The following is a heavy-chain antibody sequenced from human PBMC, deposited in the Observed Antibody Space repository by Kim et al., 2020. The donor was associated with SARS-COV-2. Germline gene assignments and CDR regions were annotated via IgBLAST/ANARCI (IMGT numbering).Heavy chain of an antibody. D-gene: IGHD6-19*01. CDR3: AKDTEWLVQLDY. V-gene: IGHV3-48*03. CDR2: ISGSGGTK. CDR1: GFTFSSYE. Sequence: GGSLRLSCAASGFTFSSYEFNWVRQAPGKGLEWVSYISGSGGTKYYSDSVKGRFTISRDNAKNSLYLQMDSLRAEETAIYYCAKDTEWLVQLDYWGQGPLVTVSS. J-gene: IGHJ4*02.